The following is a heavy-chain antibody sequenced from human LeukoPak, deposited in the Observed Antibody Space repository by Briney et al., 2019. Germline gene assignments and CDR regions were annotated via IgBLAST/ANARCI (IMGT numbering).Heavy chain of an antibody. CDR1: GGSISTYH. D-gene: IGHD1-26*01. CDR3: ARRTDSGRYNWFDH. J-gene: IGHJ5*02. Sequence: PSETLSLTCTVSGGSISTYHWNWIRQPAGKGLEWIGRIQNSDTNYNPSLKSRVIISVDTSKKQFSLRLSSVTAADTAVYYCARRTDSGRYNWFDHWGQGTLVTVSS. V-gene: IGHV4-4*07. CDR2: IQNSDT.